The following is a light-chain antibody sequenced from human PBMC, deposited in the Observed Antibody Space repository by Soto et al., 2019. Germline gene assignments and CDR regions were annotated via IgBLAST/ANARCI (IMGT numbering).Light chain of an antibody. V-gene: IGKV3-11*01. Sequence: EVVLTQSPATLSLSPGDRATLSCRASQSVNNFLAWYQQKPGQTPRLLIYDASKRATGIPGRFSGSGSGTDLTLTISSLEPEDFAVYYCQQRSNWHPALSFGGGTKVDIX. CDR2: DAS. J-gene: IGKJ4*01. CDR3: QQRSNWHPALS. CDR1: QSVNNF.